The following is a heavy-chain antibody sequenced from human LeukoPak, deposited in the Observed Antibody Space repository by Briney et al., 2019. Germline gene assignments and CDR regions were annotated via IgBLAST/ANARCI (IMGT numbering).Heavy chain of an antibody. CDR3: ARGDIVVVPAAQIYYYYGMDV. J-gene: IGHJ6*04. CDR1: GFTFSSYG. D-gene: IGHD2-2*01. Sequence: GGPLRLSCAASGFTFSSYGMHWVRQAPGKGLEWGAVIWYDGSNKYYADSVKGRFTISRDNSKNTLYLQMNSLRAEDTAVYYCARGDIVVVPAAQIYYYYGMDVWGKGTTVTVSS. CDR2: IWYDGSNK. V-gene: IGHV3-33*01.